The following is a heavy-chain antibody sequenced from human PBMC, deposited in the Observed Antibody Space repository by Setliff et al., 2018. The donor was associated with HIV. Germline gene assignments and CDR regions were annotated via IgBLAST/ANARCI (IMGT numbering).Heavy chain of an antibody. CDR3: ARGGTTYYYYYYYMDV. J-gene: IGHJ6*03. Sequence: ASETLSLTCTVSGGSISSYYWSWIRQPAGKGLEWIGRIYTSGSTNYNPSLKSRVTMSVDTSKNQFSLKLSSVTAADTAVYYCARGGTTYYYYYYYMDVWGKGTTVTVSS. CDR1: GGSISSYY. CDR2: IYTSGST. D-gene: IGHD3-16*01. V-gene: IGHV4-4*07.